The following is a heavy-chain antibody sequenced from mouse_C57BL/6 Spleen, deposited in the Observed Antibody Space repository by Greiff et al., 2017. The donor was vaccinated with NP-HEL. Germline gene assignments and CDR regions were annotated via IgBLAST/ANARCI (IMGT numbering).Heavy chain of an antibody. CDR1: GYSFTGYY. J-gene: IGHJ2*01. CDR3: ARWGTYEGYFDY. Sequence: EVQLQQSGPELVKPGASVKISCKASGYSFTGYYMNWVKQSPEKSLEWIGEINPSTGGTTYNQKFKAKATLTVDKSSSTAYMQLKSLTSEDSAVYDCARWGTYEGYFDYWGQGTTLTVSS. V-gene: IGHV1-42*01. D-gene: IGHD2-3*01. CDR2: INPSTGGT.